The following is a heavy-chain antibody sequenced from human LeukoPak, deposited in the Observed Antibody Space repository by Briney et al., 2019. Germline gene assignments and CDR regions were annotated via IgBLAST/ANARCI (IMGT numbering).Heavy chain of an antibody. CDR2: IIPIFGTA. Sequence: SVKVSCKASGGTFSSYAISWVRQAPGQGLEWMGGIIPIFGTANYAQKFQGRVTITADESTSTAYMELSSLRSEDTAVYYCAREPIYYDILTGYYDDKTYFDYWGQGTLVTVSS. CDR3: AREPIYYDILTGYYDDKTYFDY. D-gene: IGHD3-9*01. V-gene: IGHV1-69*13. J-gene: IGHJ4*02. CDR1: GGTFSSYA.